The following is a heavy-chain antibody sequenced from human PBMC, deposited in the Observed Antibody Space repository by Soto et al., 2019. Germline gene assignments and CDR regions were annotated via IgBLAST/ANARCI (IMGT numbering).Heavy chain of an antibody. Sequence: EVQLVESGGGLVQPGRSLRLSCAASGFTFDDYAIHWVRQAPGRGLEWVAGISWNGASIGYAGSVKGRFTISRDNAKNSLHLQMNSLRSEDTALYYCANLPLYGSGFDCWGQGTLVTVSS. CDR3: ANLPLYGSGFDC. V-gene: IGHV3-9*01. CDR1: GFTFDDYA. CDR2: ISWNGASI. D-gene: IGHD3-10*01. J-gene: IGHJ4*02.